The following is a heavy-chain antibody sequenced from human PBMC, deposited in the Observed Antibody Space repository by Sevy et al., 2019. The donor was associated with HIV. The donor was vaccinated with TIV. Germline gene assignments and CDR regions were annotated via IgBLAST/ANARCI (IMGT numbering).Heavy chain of an antibody. V-gene: IGHV3-7*01. CDR3: ARAPDPSCRSTRCYYFDY. CDR1: GFTFNNYW. D-gene: IGHD2-2*01. J-gene: IGHJ4*02. CDR2: IKQDGSEK. Sequence: GGSLRLSCAASGFTFNNYWMSWVRQAPGRGLEWVANIKQDGSEKYNVDSVKGRFTISRDNAKNSMYLQMNSLRAEDTAVYYCARAPDPSCRSTRCYYFDYWGQGTLVTISS.